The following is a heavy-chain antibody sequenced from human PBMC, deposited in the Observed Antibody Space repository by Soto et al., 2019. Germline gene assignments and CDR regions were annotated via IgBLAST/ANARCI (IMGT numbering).Heavy chain of an antibody. V-gene: IGHV3-21*01. CDR3: ARVVYLYNNYHGYRLDV. CDR1: GFTFSSYS. CDR2: ISSSSSYI. Sequence: PRGSLRLSCVASGFTFSSYSMNWVRQAPGKGLEWVSSISSSSSYIYYVDSVKGRFAISRDNAKNSLYLQMNSLRAEDTAVYYCARVVYLYNNYHGYRLDVWGQGTTVTAP. J-gene: IGHJ6*02. D-gene: IGHD4-4*01.